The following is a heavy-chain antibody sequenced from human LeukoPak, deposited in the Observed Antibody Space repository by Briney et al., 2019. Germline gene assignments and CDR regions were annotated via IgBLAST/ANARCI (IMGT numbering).Heavy chain of an antibody. J-gene: IGHJ3*02. V-gene: IGHV3-23*01. Sequence: PGGSLRLSCAASGFTFSSYAMRWVRQAPGKGLEWVSSISGCGTSTYYADSVKGRFTISRDNSKNTLYLQMNSLRAEDTALYSCAKDYGGNSDAFDIWGQGTVVTVSS. CDR3: AKDYGGNSDAFDI. CDR2: ISGCGTST. CDR1: GFTFSSYA. D-gene: IGHD4-23*01.